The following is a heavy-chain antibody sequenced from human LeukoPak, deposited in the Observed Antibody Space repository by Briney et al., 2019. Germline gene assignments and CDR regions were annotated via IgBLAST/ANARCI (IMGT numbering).Heavy chain of an antibody. CDR2: LYHTGST. D-gene: IGHD5-24*01. Sequence: SETLSLTCTVSGGSISTSSYYWGWIRQPPGKGLEWIGSLYHTGSTYYNPSLKIRVNISVDTSKNQFSLKLNSVTAADTAVYYCARQADFALVEMATIMFDYWGQGTLVIVSS. CDR3: ARQADFALVEMATIMFDY. V-gene: IGHV4-39*01. J-gene: IGHJ4*02. CDR1: GGSISTSSYY.